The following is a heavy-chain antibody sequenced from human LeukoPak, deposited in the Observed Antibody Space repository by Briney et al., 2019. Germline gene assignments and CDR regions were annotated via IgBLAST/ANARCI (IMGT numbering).Heavy chain of an antibody. CDR1: GGSISSSSYY. CDR2: IYYSGST. V-gene: IGHV4-39*07. J-gene: IGHJ3*02. Sequence: SETLSLTCTVSGGSISSSSYYWGWIRQPPGKGLEWIGSIYYSGSTYYNPSLKSRVTISVDTSKNQFSLKLSSVTAADTAVYYCARDPVWYYSDVFNIGGKGTRFTVSS. CDR3: ARDPVWYYSDVFNI. D-gene: IGHD2/OR15-2a*01.